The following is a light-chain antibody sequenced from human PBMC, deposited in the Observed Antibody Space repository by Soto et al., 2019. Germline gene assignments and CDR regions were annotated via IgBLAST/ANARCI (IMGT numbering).Light chain of an antibody. V-gene: IGKV1-39*01. CDR3: QQSYRTPLT. Sequence: DIQMTQSPSSLSASVGDRVTITCRASQSISIYLNWYQQKPGKAPKLLIYTASSLQSGVPSRFSGSGSGTDFTLTISSLQPEDFATYYCQQSYRTPLTFGQGTTMEVK. J-gene: IGKJ1*01. CDR2: TAS. CDR1: QSISIY.